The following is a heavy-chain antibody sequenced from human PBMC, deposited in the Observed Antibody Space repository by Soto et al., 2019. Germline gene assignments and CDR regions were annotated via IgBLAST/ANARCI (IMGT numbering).Heavy chain of an antibody. CDR3: TIEGAYPGPDFDY. Sequence: LRLSCAASGFTFSDRYMDWVRQAPGKGLEWVGRTKDKANSYTTEYAASVKGRFTISRDDSRNSVYLQMNSLKTDDTAVYYCTIEGAYPGPDFDYWGQGILVTVSS. CDR1: GFTFSDRY. CDR2: TKDKANSYTT. V-gene: IGHV3-72*01. D-gene: IGHD3-16*01. J-gene: IGHJ4*02.